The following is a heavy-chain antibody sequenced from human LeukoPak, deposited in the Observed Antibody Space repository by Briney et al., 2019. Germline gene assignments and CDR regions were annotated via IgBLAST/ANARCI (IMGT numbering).Heavy chain of an antibody. CDR2: ISSNGANT. Sequence: GSLRISFCASEFNFSTYAMDWVRQVPGKGLEYVSVISSNGANTYDADSVKGRFIISRDNTKNTLYLQMSSLGGEDTAVYYCVKEPTTGWYDFEQWGQGSLVTVSS. J-gene: IGHJ4*02. V-gene: IGHV3-64D*06. D-gene: IGHD6-19*01. CDR3: VKEPTTGWYDFEQ. CDR1: EFNFSTYA.